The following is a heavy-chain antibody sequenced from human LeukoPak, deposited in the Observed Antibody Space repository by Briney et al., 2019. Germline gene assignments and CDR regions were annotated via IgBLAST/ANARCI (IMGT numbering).Heavy chain of an antibody. V-gene: IGHV4-39*01. Sequence: SETLSLTCTVSGDSISSSSYYWGWIRQPPGKGLECIGSIYYSGSTYYNPSLKSRVTISVDTSKNLCSLKLTSVTAADTAVYYCVGEEYGTGSYYKSSDWGQGTLVTVSS. J-gene: IGHJ4*02. CDR3: VGEEYGTGSYYKSSD. CDR1: GDSISSSSYY. D-gene: IGHD3-10*01. CDR2: IYYSGST.